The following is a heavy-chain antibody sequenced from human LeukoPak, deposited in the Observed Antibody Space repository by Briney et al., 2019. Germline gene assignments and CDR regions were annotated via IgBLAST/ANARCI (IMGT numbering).Heavy chain of an antibody. Sequence: GESLKISCKGSGYSFTSYWIGWVRQMPGKGLECMGIIYPGDSDTRYSPSFQGQVTISADKSISTAYLQWSSLKASDTAMYYSARVPTAQLRGYYYYMDVWGKGTTVTVSS. CDR2: IYPGDSDT. CDR1: GYSFTSYW. CDR3: ARVPTAQLRGYYYYMDV. J-gene: IGHJ6*03. D-gene: IGHD6-6*01. V-gene: IGHV5-51*01.